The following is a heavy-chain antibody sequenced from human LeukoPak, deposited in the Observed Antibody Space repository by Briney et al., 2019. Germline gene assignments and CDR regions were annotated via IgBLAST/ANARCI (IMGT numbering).Heavy chain of an antibody. V-gene: IGHV3-49*03. CDR1: GFTFGGYA. CDR2: IRSKAYGGTT. Sequence: GGSLRLSCTASGFTFGGYAMSWFRQAPGKGLEWVGFIRSKAYGGTTEYAASVKGRFTISRDDSKRIAYLQMNSLKTENTAVYYCTRAGEYCSGGSCYRFDYWGQGTLVTVSS. J-gene: IGHJ4*02. CDR3: TRAGEYCSGGSCYRFDY. D-gene: IGHD2-15*01.